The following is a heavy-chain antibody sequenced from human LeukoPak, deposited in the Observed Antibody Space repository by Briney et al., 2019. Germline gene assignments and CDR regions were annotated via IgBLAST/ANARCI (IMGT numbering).Heavy chain of an antibody. CDR3: AGVAPGNYFDY. Sequence: PGGSLRLSCAASGFTVSSDYMSWVRQAPGKGLEWVSVIYSGGSTYSADSVKGRFTISRDNSKNTLYLQMNSLRADDTAVYYCAGVAPGNYFDYWGQGTLVTVSS. CDR1: GFTVSSDY. D-gene: IGHD2-15*01. CDR2: IYSGGST. V-gene: IGHV3-53*01. J-gene: IGHJ4*02.